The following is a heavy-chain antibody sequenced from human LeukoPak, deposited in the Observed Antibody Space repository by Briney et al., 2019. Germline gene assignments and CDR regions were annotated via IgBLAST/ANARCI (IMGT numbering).Heavy chain of an antibody. CDR1: GFSVNDNY. V-gene: IGHV3-53*01. CDR3: ARTNPVYGDYDY. CDR2: MFPDGRT. D-gene: IGHD4-17*01. Sequence: GGSLRLSCAVSGFSVNDNYMSWVRQAPGKGLQWVSVMFPDGRTYYADSVKGRFTISRDLAKNTLLLQMHSLRADDTAVHYCARTNPVYGDYDYWGQGTLVTVSS. J-gene: IGHJ4*02.